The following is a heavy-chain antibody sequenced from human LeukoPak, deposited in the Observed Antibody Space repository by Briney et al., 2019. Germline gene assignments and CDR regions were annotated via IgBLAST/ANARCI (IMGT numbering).Heavy chain of an antibody. J-gene: IGHJ4*02. V-gene: IGHV4-59*12. CDR3: ARDQTVTGGFDY. CDR1: GGSINNYY. Sequence: RSSETLSLTCTVSGGSINNYYWSWIRQPPGKGLEWIGYIYYSGSTNYNPSLKSRVTISVDTSKNQFSLNLSSVTAADTAVYYCARDQTVTGGFDYWGQGILVTVSS. D-gene: IGHD4-17*01. CDR2: IYYSGST.